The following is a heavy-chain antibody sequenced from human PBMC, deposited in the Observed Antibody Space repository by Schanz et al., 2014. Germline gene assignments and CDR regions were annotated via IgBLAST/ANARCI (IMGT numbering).Heavy chain of an antibody. V-gene: IGHV3-23*04. Sequence: EVQLVESGGGLVQPGGSLRLSCAASGFTFNNYDMNWVRLVPGKGLECVSGISGGGGSAYYADSVKGRFTISRDNSKNTLYLQMSRLRVEDTAVYYCVRWGASWGQGTLVTVSS. D-gene: IGHD3-16*01. CDR1: GFTFNNYD. CDR2: ISGGGGSA. CDR3: VRWGAS. J-gene: IGHJ5*02.